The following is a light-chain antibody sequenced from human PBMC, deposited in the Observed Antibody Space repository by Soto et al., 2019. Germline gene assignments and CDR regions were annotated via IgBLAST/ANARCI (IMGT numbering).Light chain of an antibody. CDR1: SSDVGSYIL. Sequence: QSALTQPASVSGSPGQSITISCTGTSSDVGSYILVSWYQQHPGKAPKLMIYEGTKRPSGVSNRFSGSTSGNTASLTISGLQAEDEADYYCCSYAGNSNLVFGGGTKLTV. CDR3: CSYAGNSNLV. CDR2: EGT. V-gene: IGLV2-23*01. J-gene: IGLJ2*01.